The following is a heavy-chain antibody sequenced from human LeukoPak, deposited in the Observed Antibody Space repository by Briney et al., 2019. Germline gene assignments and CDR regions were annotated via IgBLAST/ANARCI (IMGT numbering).Heavy chain of an antibody. V-gene: IGHV3-7*02. CDR2: IKQDGSEK. Sequence: PGGSLRLSCAASGFTFSSYWMNWVRQAPGKGLEWVANIKQDGSEKYYVGSVKGRFTISRDNAKNSLYLQMNSLRAEDTAVYYCVRGSSGIVVRGVSWAWFDPWGQGTLVTVSS. CDR3: VRGSSGIVVRGVSWAWFDP. J-gene: IGHJ5*02. D-gene: IGHD3-10*01. CDR1: GFTFSSYW.